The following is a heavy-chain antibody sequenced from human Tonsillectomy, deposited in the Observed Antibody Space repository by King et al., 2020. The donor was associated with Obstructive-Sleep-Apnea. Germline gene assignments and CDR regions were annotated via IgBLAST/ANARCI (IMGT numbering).Heavy chain of an antibody. Sequence: VQLQESGPGLVKPSQTLSLTCTVSGASISSGGYYWSWIRQLPGKGREWFGYIYYSGSTYYNPSLKSRVTISVDTSKTQFSLKLTSVTAADTAVYYCARDCAGTPGGPWFDPWGQGTLVTVSS. V-gene: IGHV4-31*03. CDR2: IYYSGST. CDR1: GASISSGGYY. D-gene: IGHD2-21*01. CDR3: ARDCAGTPGGPWFDP. J-gene: IGHJ5*02.